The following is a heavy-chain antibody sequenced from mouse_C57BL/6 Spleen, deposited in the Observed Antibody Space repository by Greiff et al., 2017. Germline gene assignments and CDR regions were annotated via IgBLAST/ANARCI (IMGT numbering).Heavy chain of an antibody. V-gene: IGHV1-76*01. D-gene: IGHD2-1*01. CDR3: ARLYYGNYGYFDV. CDR1: GYTFTDYY. J-gene: IGHJ1*03. CDR2: IYPGSGNT. Sequence: VQGVESGAELVRPGASVKLSCKASGYTFTDYYINWVKQRPGQGLEWIARIYPGSGNTYYNEKFKGKATLTAEKSSSTAYMQLSSLTSEDSAVYFCARLYYGNYGYFDVWGTGTTVTVSS.